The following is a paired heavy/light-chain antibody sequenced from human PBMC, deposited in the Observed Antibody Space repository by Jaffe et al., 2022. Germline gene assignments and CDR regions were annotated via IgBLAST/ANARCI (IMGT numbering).Heavy chain of an antibody. V-gene: IGHV2-5*02. CDR3: AHTPILLNYDSSGYYLNGAFDI. CDR2: IYWDDDK. CDR1: GFSLSTSGVG. J-gene: IGHJ3*02. D-gene: IGHD3-22*01. Sequence: QITLKESGPTLVKPTQTLTLTCTFSGFSLSTSGVGVGWIRQPPGKALEWLALIYWDDDKRYSPSLKSRLTITKDTSKNQVVLTMTNMDPVDTATYYCAHTPILLNYDSSGYYLNGAFDIWGQGTMVTVSS.
Light chain of an antibody. CDR1: KLGDKY. V-gene: IGLV3-1*01. Sequence: SYELTQPPSVSVSPGQTASITCSGDKLGDKYACWYQQKPGQSPVLVIYQDSKRPSGIPERFSGSNSGNTATLTISGTQAMDEADYYCQAWDSSTSLVFGGGTKLTVL. J-gene: IGLJ3*02. CDR2: QDS. CDR3: QAWDSSTSLV.